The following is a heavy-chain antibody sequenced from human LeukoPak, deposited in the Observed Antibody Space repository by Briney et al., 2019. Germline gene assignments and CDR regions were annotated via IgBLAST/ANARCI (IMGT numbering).Heavy chain of an antibody. J-gene: IGHJ4*02. CDR1: GYTFTGYY. V-gene: IGHV1-2*02. Sequence: GASVKVSCKASGYTFTGYYMHWVRQAPGQGLEWMGWINPNSGGTNYAQKFQGRFTMTRDTSISTAYMELSRLRSDDTAVYYCARGSDDFWSGYSPSYWGQGTLVTVSS. CDR3: ARGSDDFWSGYSPSY. D-gene: IGHD3-3*01. CDR2: INPNSGGT.